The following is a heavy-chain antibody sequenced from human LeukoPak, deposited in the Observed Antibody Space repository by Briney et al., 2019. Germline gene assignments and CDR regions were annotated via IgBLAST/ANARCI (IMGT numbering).Heavy chain of an antibody. J-gene: IGHJ4*02. D-gene: IGHD3-10*02. V-gene: IGHV3-23*01. CDR2: ITGSGGST. Sequence: ETLSLTCTVSGGSISSYYWSWIRQPPGEGLEWVSVITGSGGSTDYADSVKGRFTISRDNSKNTLYLQMHSLRAEDTAGYYCALCGRGRSFDYWGQGTLVTVSS. CDR1: GGSISSYY. CDR3: ALCGRGRSFDY.